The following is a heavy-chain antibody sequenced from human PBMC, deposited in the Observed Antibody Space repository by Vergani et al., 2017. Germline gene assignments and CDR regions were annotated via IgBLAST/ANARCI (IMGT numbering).Heavy chain of an antibody. CDR2: SYYSGST. J-gene: IGHJ4*02. CDR1: GGSLSSSSYY. CDR3: ASLLSVLAVAGLSYFDY. D-gene: IGHD6-19*01. V-gene: IGHV4-39*01. Sequence: QRQLQESVPGLVKPSETLSLTCTVPGGSLSSSSYYCGWIRQPPGKGLEWIGSSYYSGSTYYNPSLKSRVTISVDTSKNQFSLKLSSVTAADTAVYYLASLLSVLAVAGLSYFDYWGQGTLVTVSS.